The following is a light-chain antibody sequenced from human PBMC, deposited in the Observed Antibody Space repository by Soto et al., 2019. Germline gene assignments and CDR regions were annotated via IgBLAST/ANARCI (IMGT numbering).Light chain of an antibody. CDR1: NSNIGTNY. V-gene: IGLV1-47*01. Sequence: QSVLTQPPSASGTPGQRVTISCSGGNSNIGTNYVYWYQHLPGVTPKLLIYRNNHRPSGVPDRFSASKSGTSASLAINGLRSEDEANYYCAGWDDSLHGLVFGTGTKVTVL. J-gene: IGLJ1*01. CDR3: AGWDDSLHGLV. CDR2: RNN.